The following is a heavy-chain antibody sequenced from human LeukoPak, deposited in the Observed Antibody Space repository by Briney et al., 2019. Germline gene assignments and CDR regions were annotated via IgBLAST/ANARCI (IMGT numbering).Heavy chain of an antibody. D-gene: IGHD2-15*01. CDR2: ITTTSSIM. Sequence: GGSLRLSRAASGFTFTTYSMNWVRQAPGKGLEWVSYITTTSSIMHYADSVKGRFTISRDNAKNSLYLQMNSLRAEDTAVYYCARDLEYCSGGSCYEGIFDYWGQGTLVTVSS. V-gene: IGHV3-48*01. CDR1: GFTFTTYS. CDR3: ARDLEYCSGGSCYEGIFDY. J-gene: IGHJ4*02.